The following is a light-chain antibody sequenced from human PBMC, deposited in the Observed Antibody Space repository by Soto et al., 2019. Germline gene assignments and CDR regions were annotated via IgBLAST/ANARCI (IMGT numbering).Light chain of an antibody. Sequence: EIVMTQSPATLSVSPGERATLSCRASQSVSSNLAWYQQKPGQAPRLLIQGASTRATGIPARFSGSGSGTEFTLTISSLQPEDFAVYYCQQYKSWPPAYTFGQGTKLEIK. V-gene: IGKV3-15*01. CDR3: QQYKSWPPAYT. J-gene: IGKJ2*01. CDR1: QSVSSN. CDR2: GAS.